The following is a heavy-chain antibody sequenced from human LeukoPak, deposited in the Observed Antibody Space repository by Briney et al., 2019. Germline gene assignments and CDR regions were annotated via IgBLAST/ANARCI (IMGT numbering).Heavy chain of an antibody. D-gene: IGHD6-13*01. Sequence: PSETLSLTCTVSGGSISSYYWSWIRQPPGKGLEWIGYIYYSGSTSYNPSLKSRVTISVDTSKNQFSLKLSSVTAADTAVYYCARVEQQLVGNWFDPWGQGTLVTVSS. J-gene: IGHJ5*02. CDR3: ARVEQQLVGNWFDP. V-gene: IGHV4-59*01. CDR1: GGSISSYY. CDR2: IYYSGST.